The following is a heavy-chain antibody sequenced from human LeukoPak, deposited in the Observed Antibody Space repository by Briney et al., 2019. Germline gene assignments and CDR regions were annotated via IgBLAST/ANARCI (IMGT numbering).Heavy chain of an antibody. CDR3: ARELGAMVRGDPIDY. V-gene: IGHV3-30-3*01. J-gene: IGHJ4*02. CDR1: GFTFSSYA. D-gene: IGHD3-10*01. Sequence: GRSLRLSCAASGFTFSSYAMHWVRQAPGKGLEWVAVISYDGSNKYYADSVKGRFTISRDNSKNTLYLQMNSLRAEDTAVYYCARELGAMVRGDPIDYWGQGTLVTVSS. CDR2: ISYDGSNK.